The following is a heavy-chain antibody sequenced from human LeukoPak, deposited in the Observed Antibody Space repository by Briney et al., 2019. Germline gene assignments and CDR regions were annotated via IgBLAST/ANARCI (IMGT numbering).Heavy chain of an antibody. CDR2: INSDGSTT. V-gene: IGHV3-74*01. Sequence: PGGSLRLSCGASGFTFSSYWMHWVRQAPGKGLVWISRINSDGSTTSYADSVKGRFTISRDNAKNTLYLQLNSLRAEDTAVYYCVRGGYGSIDYWGQGTLVTVSS. CDR1: GFTFSSYW. J-gene: IGHJ4*02. CDR3: VRGGYGSIDY. D-gene: IGHD4-17*01.